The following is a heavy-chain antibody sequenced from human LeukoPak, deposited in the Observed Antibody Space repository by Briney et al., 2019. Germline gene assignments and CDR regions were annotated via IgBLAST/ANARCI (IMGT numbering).Heavy chain of an antibody. CDR3: ARDRRVVATRRPIDY. Sequence: PGGSLTLSCAASGFTFSSYGMHWVRQAPGKGLEWVAVIWYDGSNKYYADSVKGRFTISRDNSKNTLYLQMNSLRAEDTAVYYCARDRRVVATRRPIDYWGQGTLVTVSS. V-gene: IGHV3-33*01. CDR2: IWYDGSNK. J-gene: IGHJ4*02. CDR1: GFTFSSYG. D-gene: IGHD5-12*01.